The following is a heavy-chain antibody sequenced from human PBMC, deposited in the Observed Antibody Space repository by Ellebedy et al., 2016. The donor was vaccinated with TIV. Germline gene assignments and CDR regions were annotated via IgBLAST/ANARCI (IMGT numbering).Heavy chain of an antibody. D-gene: IGHD6-25*01. Sequence: PGGSLRLSCAASGFTFRRHGMHWVRQAPGKGLEWVAVIWYDGSDQYYADSVKGRFTVSRDNSKNTLYLQMNSLRAEDTAVYYCARDSGYPSGDFDYWGQGTLVTVSS. CDR2: IWYDGSDQ. CDR3: ARDSGYPSGDFDY. J-gene: IGHJ4*02. CDR1: GFTFRRHG. V-gene: IGHV3-33*01.